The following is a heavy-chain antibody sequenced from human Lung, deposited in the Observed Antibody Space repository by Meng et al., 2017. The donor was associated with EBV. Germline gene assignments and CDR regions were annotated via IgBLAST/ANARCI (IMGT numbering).Heavy chain of an antibody. CDR2: IWYDGSSK. CDR3: ARDEGSGAYYFDY. D-gene: IGHD6-19*01. Sequence: QVHLVESXXGVVRSGXSLRLSRTASGFTFSNHGMHWVRQAPGKGLEWLAVIWYDGSSKYYADSVKGQFTISRDNSRNTLYLQMNSLRVEDTAMYYCARDEGSGAYYFDYWGQGTLVTVSS. V-gene: IGHV3-33*01. CDR1: GFTFSNHG. J-gene: IGHJ4*02.